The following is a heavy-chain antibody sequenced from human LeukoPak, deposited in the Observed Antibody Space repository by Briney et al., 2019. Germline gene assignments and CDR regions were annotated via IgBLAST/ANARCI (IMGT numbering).Heavy chain of an antibody. J-gene: IGHJ4*02. Sequence: ASVKVSCKASGGTFSSYAISWVRQAPGQGLEWMGIINPSGGSTSYAQKFQGRVTMTRDTSTSTVYMELSSLRSEDTAVYYCARVLRRDGYNFDYWGQGTLVTVSS. V-gene: IGHV1-46*01. CDR1: GGTFSSYA. CDR3: ARVLRRDGYNFDY. D-gene: IGHD5-24*01. CDR2: INPSGGST.